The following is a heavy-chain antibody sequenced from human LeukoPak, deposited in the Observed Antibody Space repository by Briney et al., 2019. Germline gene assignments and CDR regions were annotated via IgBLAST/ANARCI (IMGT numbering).Heavy chain of an antibody. CDR3: ARGVNYFVLEY. D-gene: IGHD3-10*02. J-gene: IGHJ4*02. CDR1: GFTFNTYA. V-gene: IGHV3-23*01. Sequence: AGGSLRLSSAASGFTFNTYAMSWVRQAPGKGLELVSALSPSGGITYYADSVKGRFTISRDNSKNTLYLQMNSLRADDTAVYYCARGVNYFVLEYWGQGTLVTISS. CDR2: LSPSGGIT.